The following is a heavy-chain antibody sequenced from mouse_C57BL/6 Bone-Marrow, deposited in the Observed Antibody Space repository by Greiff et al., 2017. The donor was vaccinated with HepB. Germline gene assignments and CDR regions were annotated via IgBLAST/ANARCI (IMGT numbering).Heavy chain of an antibody. Sequence: EVHLVESGGGLVQPGGSLKLSCAASGFTFSDYYMYWVRQTPEKRLEWVAYISNGGGSTYYPDTVKGRVTISRDNAKNTQYLQMSRLKSEDTAMYYCASLTTLVDYWYFDVWGTGTTVTVSS. CDR1: GFTFSDYY. D-gene: IGHD1-1*01. CDR2: ISNGGGST. J-gene: IGHJ1*03. V-gene: IGHV5-12*01. CDR3: ASLTTLVDYWYFDV.